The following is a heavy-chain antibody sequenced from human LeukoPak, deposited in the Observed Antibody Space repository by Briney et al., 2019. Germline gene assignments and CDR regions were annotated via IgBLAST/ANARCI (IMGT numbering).Heavy chain of an antibody. CDR1: GYTFTSFA. J-gene: IGHJ4*02. CDR3: ARGSQWELLLADY. Sequence: ASVKVSCKASGYTFTSFAIIWVRQAPGQGLEWMGWISADNGNTNYAQKLQGRVTMTTDTSTNTAYMELRSLRSDDTAVYYCARGSQWELLLADYWGQGTLVTVSS. D-gene: IGHD1-26*01. CDR2: ISADNGNT. V-gene: IGHV1-18*01.